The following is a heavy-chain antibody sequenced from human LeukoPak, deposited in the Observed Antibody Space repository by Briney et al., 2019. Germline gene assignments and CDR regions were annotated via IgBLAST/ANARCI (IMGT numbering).Heavy chain of an antibody. Sequence: GGSLRLSCAASGFTFSSYEMNWVRQAPGKGLEWVSYISSSGSTIYYADSVKGRFTISRDNAKNTLYLQMNSLRAEDTAVYYCAREAWWSYLLDPWGQGTLVTVSS. CDR3: AREAWWSYLLDP. D-gene: IGHD1-26*01. J-gene: IGHJ5*02. CDR1: GFTFSSYE. CDR2: ISSSGSTI. V-gene: IGHV3-48*03.